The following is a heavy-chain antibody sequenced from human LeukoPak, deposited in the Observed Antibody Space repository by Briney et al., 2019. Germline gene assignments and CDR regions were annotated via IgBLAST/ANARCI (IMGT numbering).Heavy chain of an antibody. CDR1: GITVSTNY. Sequence: GGSLRLSCAAFGITVSTNYMSWVRQAPGKGLEWVSVIYSGGSTFYADSVKGRFTISRDNSKNTLYLQMNSLRAEDTAVYYCTTQGSRVVVISPFDYWGQGTLVTVSS. CDR3: TTQGSRVVVISPFDY. J-gene: IGHJ4*02. V-gene: IGHV3-53*01. CDR2: IYSGGST. D-gene: IGHD3-22*01.